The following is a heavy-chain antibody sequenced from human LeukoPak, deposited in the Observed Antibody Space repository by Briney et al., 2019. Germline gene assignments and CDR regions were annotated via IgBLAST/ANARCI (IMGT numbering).Heavy chain of an antibody. V-gene: IGHV4-39*01. CDR2: IYYSGST. J-gene: IGHJ1*01. CDR1: GGSISSSSYY. CDR3: ARGWYSSSWYGLYFQH. Sequence: SETLSLTCTVSGGSISSSSYYWGWIRQPPGMGLEWIGSIYYSGSTYYNPSLKSRVTISVDTSKNQFSLKLSSVTAADTAVYYCARGWYSSSWYGLYFQHWGQGTLVTVSS. D-gene: IGHD6-13*01.